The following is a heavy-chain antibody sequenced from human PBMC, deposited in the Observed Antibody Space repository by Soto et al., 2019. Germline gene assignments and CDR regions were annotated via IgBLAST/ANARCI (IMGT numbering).Heavy chain of an antibody. V-gene: IGHV1-18*01. D-gene: IGHD3-22*01. Sequence: ASVKVSCKASDYTFTSYGISWVRQAPGQGLEWMGWISAYNGNTKYAQKFQGRVTMTTDTSTSTAYMELRSLRSDDTAVYYCARGTILPHYDSSGYSDYWGQGTLVTVSS. CDR2: ISAYNGNT. CDR3: ARGTILPHYDSSGYSDY. J-gene: IGHJ4*02. CDR1: DYTFTSYG.